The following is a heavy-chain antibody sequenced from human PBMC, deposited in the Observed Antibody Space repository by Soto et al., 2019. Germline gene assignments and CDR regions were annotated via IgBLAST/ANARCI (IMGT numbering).Heavy chain of an antibody. Sequence: GALRPSLTSSGFTLGDFAIDLFPQASGKGAGWVGFIRSKAYGGTTEYAASVKGRFTISRDDSKSIAYLQMNSLKTEDTAVYYCTRGVPGPTKHWGQGTLVTVSS. J-gene: IGHJ4*02. CDR2: IRSKAYGGTT. V-gene: IGHV3-49*03. D-gene: IGHD5-12*01. CDR1: GFTLGDFA. CDR3: TRGVPGPTKH.